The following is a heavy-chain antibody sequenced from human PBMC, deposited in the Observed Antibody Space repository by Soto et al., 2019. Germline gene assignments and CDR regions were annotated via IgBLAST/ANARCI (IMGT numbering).Heavy chain of an antibody. Sequence: ASVKVSCKASGYSFTTFGVSWVRQAPGQGPEWMGWISAYNGNTDNAQKVQGRVTMTTDTSTNTAYMELRSLRSDDTAVYYCARDGGSGRPNPYLYGMDVWG. CDR3: ARDGGSGRPNPYLYGMDV. D-gene: IGHD3-10*01. V-gene: IGHV1-18*01. CDR1: GYSFTTFG. CDR2: ISAYNGNT. J-gene: IGHJ6*02.